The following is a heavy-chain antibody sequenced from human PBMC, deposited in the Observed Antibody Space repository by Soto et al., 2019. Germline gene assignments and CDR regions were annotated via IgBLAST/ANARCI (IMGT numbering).Heavy chain of an antibody. V-gene: IGHV1-18*04. CDR3: ARDYYDSSGYYSRGAFDY. CDR2: ISAYNGNT. CDR1: GYTFTSYG. D-gene: IGHD3-22*01. Sequence: ASVKVSCKASGYTFTSYGISWVRQAPGQGLEWMGWISAYNGNTNYAQKLQGRVTMTTDTSTSTAYMELRGLRSDDTAVYYCARDYYDSSGYYSRGAFDYWGQGTLVTVSS. J-gene: IGHJ4*02.